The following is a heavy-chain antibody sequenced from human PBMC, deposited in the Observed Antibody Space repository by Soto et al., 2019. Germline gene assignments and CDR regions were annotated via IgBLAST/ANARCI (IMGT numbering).Heavy chain of an antibody. V-gene: IGHV4-4*07. D-gene: IGHD5-18*01. CDR2: IYTSGST. CDR3: ARDVIQLWSSGYNWFDP. CDR1: GGSISGYY. Sequence: QVQLQESGPGLVKPSETLSLTCTVSGGSISGYYWSWIRQPAGKGLEWIGRIYTSGSTNYNPSLTSRVTMSVDTSKNQFSLKLSSVTAADTAVYYCARDVIQLWSSGYNWFDPWGQGTLVTVSS. J-gene: IGHJ5*02.